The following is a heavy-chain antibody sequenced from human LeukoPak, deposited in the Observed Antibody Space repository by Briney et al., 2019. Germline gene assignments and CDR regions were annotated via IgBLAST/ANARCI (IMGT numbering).Heavy chain of an antibody. CDR3: ARDLTRYCSSTSCPLAVDY. CDR2: INTDGSST. Sequence: GGSLRLSCAASRFTFSSYWMHWFRQAPGKGLVWVSRINTDGSSTSYADSVKGRFTISRDNAKNTLYLQMNSLRAEDTAVYYCARDLTRYCSSTSCPLAVDYWGQGTLVTVSS. V-gene: IGHV3-74*01. J-gene: IGHJ4*02. D-gene: IGHD2-2*01. CDR1: RFTFSSYW.